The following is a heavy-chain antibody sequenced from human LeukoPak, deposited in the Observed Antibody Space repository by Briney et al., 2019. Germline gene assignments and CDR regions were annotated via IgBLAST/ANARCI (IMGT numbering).Heavy chain of an antibody. V-gene: IGHV3-74*01. Sequence: VGSLRLSRAASGFTFSRYWMHWVRQAPGEGLVWVSRINSVESTTNYAHSVKGRVSISRDNTKNTLYLQMNSVRAEDTAVYYCTKDMGNNWVFDYWGQGTLVTVSS. CDR1: GFTFSRYW. J-gene: IGHJ4*02. CDR3: TKDMGNNWVFDY. CDR2: INSVESTT. D-gene: IGHD1-20*01.